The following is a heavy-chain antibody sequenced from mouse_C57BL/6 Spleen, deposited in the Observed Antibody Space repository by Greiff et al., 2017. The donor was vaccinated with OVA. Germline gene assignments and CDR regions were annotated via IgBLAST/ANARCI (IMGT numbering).Heavy chain of an antibody. CDR1: GYTFTDYE. J-gene: IGHJ2*01. CDR2: IDPETGGT. Sequence: QVQLQQSGAELVRPGASVTLSCKASGYTFTDYEMHWVKQTPVHGLEWIGAIDPETGGTAYNQKFKGKAILTADKSSSTAYMELRSLTSEDSAVYYCTRSSGYDYFDYWGQGTTLTVSS. D-gene: IGHD2-2*01. CDR3: TRSSGYDYFDY. V-gene: IGHV1-15*01.